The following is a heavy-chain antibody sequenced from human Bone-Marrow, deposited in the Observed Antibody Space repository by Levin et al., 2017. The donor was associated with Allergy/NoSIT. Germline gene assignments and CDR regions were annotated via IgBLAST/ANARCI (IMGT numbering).Heavy chain of an antibody. D-gene: IGHD3-22*01. CDR2: IIPIFDTP. V-gene: IGHV1-69*13. Sequence: ASVKVSCKASGGSFNSYAINWVRQAPGQGLEWMGGIIPIFDTPKYAQKYQGRVTLSADESTSTAYIELNSLTSDDTAVYFCAKTVYDTTGYHFDYWGQGTLVTVSS. J-gene: IGHJ4*02. CDR3: AKTVYDTTGYHFDY. CDR1: GGSFNSYA.